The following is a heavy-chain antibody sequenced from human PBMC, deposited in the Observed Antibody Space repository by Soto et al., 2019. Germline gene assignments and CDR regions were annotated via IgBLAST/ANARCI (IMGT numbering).Heavy chain of an antibody. V-gene: IGHV4-30-4*01. CDR3: ASGINQRYSSSWYFDY. CDR1: GGSISSGDYY. D-gene: IGHD6-13*01. Sequence: SETLSLTCTVSGGSISSGDYYWSWIRQRPGKGLEWIGYIYYSGSTYYNPSLKSRVTISVDTSKNQFSLKLSSVTAADTAVYYCASGINQRYSSSWYFDYWGQGTLVTVSS. CDR2: IYYSGST. J-gene: IGHJ4*02.